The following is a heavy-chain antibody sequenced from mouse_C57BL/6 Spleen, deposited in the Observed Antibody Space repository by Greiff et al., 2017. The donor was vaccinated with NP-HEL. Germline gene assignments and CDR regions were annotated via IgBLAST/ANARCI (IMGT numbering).Heavy chain of an antibody. CDR2: INPSNGGT. CDR3: ARLDYYGSRRYFDV. Sequence: VQLQQPGTELVKPGASVKLSCKASGYTFTSYWMHWVKQRPGQGLEWIGDINPSNGGTNYNEKFKSKATLTVDKSSSTAYMQLSSLTSEDSAVYYCARLDYYGSRRYFDVWGTGTTVTVSS. V-gene: IGHV1-53*01. D-gene: IGHD1-1*01. J-gene: IGHJ1*03. CDR1: GYTFTSYW.